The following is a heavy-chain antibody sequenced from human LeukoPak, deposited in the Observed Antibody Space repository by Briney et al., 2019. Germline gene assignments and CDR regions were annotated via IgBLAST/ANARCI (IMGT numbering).Heavy chain of an antibody. CDR3: ARGLRYFGWLYGS. J-gene: IGHJ5*02. Sequence: PSQTLSLTCTVSGGSISSRSYYWSWIRQPAGKGLEWIGRIDTSGSTNFNPSLKSRVTISVDTSKNQFSLRLSSVTAADTAVYYCARGLRYFGWLYGSWGQGSLVTVSS. D-gene: IGHD3-9*01. CDR2: IDTSGST. V-gene: IGHV4-61*02. CDR1: GGSISSRSYY.